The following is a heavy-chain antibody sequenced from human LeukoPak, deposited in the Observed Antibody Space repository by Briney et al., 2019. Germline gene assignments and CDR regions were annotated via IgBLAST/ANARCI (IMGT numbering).Heavy chain of an antibody. CDR1: GFTFSSYG. CDR3: AKDSYCSSTSCHSMDV. Sequence: GGSLRLSCAASGFTFSSYGMRWVRQAPGKGLEWVAFIRYDGSNKYYADSVKGRFTISRDNSKNTLYLQMNSLRAEDTAVYYCAKDSYCSSTSCHSMDVWGQGTTVTVPS. CDR2: IRYDGSNK. V-gene: IGHV3-30*02. J-gene: IGHJ6*02. D-gene: IGHD2-2*01.